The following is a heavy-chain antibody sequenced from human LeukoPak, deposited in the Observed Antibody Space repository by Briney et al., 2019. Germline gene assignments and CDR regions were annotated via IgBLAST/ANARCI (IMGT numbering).Heavy chain of an antibody. J-gene: IGHJ4*02. D-gene: IGHD4-23*01. CDR2: ITSSSRYI. CDR3: ARGYGGNSYYFDS. CDR1: GFTFSTYA. Sequence: GGSLRLSCAASGFTFSTYAMSWVRQAPGKGLEWVSSITSSSRYIYYADSVKGRFTISRDNAKNSLYLQMNSLRAEDTALYYCARGYGGNSYYFDSWGRGTLVTVSS. V-gene: IGHV3-21*01.